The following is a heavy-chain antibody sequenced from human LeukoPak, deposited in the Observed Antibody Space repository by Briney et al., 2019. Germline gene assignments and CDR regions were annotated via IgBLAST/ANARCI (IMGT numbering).Heavy chain of an antibody. Sequence: ASVKVSCKASVYSLTSYGISWVRQAPGQGLEWVGWISAYNGNTNYAQKLQGRVTMTTDTSTSTAYMELRSLRSDDTAVDYCVRDLLPDARALVVVPAAMVRDCCGQGTLVTVSS. CDR1: VYSLTSYG. D-gene: IGHD2-2*01. J-gene: IGHJ4*02. V-gene: IGHV1-18*01. CDR2: ISAYNGNT. CDR3: VRDLLPDARALVVVPAAMVRDC.